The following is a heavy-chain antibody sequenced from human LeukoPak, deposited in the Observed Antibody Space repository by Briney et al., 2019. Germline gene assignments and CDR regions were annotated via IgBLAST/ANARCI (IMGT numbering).Heavy chain of an antibody. V-gene: IGHV3-23*01. J-gene: IGHJ4*02. CDR1: GFTFRSYA. D-gene: IGHD4-17*01. CDR3: AKGDDYGDYDEFDY. Sequence: GRSLRLSCAASGFTFRSYAMSWVRQAPGRGLEWVSALSGSGDSTYYADSVKGRFTISRDNSRNTLNLQMNSLRAEDTAVYFCAKGDDYGDYDEFDYWGQGTLVTVSS. CDR2: LSGSGDST.